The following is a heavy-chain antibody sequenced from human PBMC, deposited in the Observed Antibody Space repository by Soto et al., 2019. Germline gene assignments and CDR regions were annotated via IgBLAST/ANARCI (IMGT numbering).Heavy chain of an antibody. CDR1: GFTFSSST. Sequence: GGSLRLSCAASGFTFSSSTMNWVRQAPGKGLEWVSAIIDSGGYTYYADSVKGRFTISRDNSKNTLYLQMNSLRAEDTALYYCAKETYYYYGMDVWGQGTTVTVAS. CDR3: AKETYYYYGMDV. V-gene: IGHV3-23*01. CDR2: IIDSGGYT. J-gene: IGHJ6*02.